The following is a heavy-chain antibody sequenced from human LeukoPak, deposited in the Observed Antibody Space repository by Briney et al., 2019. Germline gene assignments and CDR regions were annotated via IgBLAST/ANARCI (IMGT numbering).Heavy chain of an antibody. D-gene: IGHD4-17*01. Sequence: PGRSLRLSCAASGFTFSSYGMHWVRQAPGKGLEWVAVIWYDGSNKYYADSVKGRFTISRDNSKNTLYLQMNSLRAEDTAVDYCARDAYDYGDYVGCFDYWGQGTLVTVSS. V-gene: IGHV3-33*01. CDR1: GFTFSSYG. J-gene: IGHJ4*02. CDR2: IWYDGSNK. CDR3: ARDAYDYGDYVGCFDY.